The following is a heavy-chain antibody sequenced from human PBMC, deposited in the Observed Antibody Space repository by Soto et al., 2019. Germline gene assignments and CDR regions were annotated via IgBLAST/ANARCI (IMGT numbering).Heavy chain of an antibody. J-gene: IGHJ4*02. CDR3: ARGRFGYCTNGVCYIDY. CDR2: INAGNGNT. Sequence: QVPLVQSGAEVKKPGASVKVSCKASGYTFTSYAMHWVRQAPGQRLEGMGWINAGNGNTKYSQKFQGRVTITRDTSASTAYMELSSLRSEDTAVYYCARGRFGYCTNGVCYIDYWGQGTLVTVSS. D-gene: IGHD2-8*01. CDR1: GYTFTSYA. V-gene: IGHV1-3*01.